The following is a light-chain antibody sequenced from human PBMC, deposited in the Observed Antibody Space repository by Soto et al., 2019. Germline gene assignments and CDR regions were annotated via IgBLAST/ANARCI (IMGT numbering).Light chain of an antibody. CDR3: HVWDNSDLSL. CDR2: DDA. J-gene: IGLJ2*01. CDR1: KIGSKS. Sequence: SYELTQPPSVSVAPGQTARITCGGDKIGSKSVHWYQQRPGQVPVLVVYDDADRPSGIPERFSGSNSGNTATLTITRVEAGDEAYYYCHVWDNSDLSLFGGGTKLTVL. V-gene: IGLV3-21*02.